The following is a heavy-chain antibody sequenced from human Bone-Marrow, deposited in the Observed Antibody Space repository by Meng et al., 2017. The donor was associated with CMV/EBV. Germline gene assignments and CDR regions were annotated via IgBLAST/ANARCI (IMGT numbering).Heavy chain of an antibody. CDR3: TRLGASWQLDY. CDR1: GFTFSGSA. Sequence: KVSCKASGFTFSGSAMHWVRQASGKGLEWVGRIRIKANSYATTYAASVKGRFTISRDDSNNTAYLQMNSLKTEDTAVYYCTRLGASWQLDYWGQGTLVTVSS. CDR2: IRIKANSYAT. J-gene: IGHJ4*02. D-gene: IGHD2-2*01. V-gene: IGHV3-73*01.